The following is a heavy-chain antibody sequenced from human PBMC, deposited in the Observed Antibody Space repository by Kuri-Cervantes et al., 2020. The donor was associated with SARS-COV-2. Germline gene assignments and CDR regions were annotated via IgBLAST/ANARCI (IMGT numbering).Heavy chain of an antibody. V-gene: IGHV3-23*01. J-gene: IGHJ4*02. CDR3: AKTFESSGIAEAGTDMDFDY. D-gene: IGHD6-13*01. Sequence: GGSLRLSCAASGFTFSSYAMSWVRQAPGKGLEWVSAISDSGGSTYYADSVKGRFTISRDNSKNTLYLQMNSLRAEDTAVYYCAKTFESSGIAEAGTDMDFDYWGQGTMVTVSS. CDR1: GFTFSSYA. CDR2: ISDSGGST.